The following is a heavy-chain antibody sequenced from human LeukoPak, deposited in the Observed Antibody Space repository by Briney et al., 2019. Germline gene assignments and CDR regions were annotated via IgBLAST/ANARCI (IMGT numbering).Heavy chain of an antibody. J-gene: IGHJ6*03. D-gene: IGHD7-27*01. V-gene: IGHV1-2*02. Sequence: GASVKVSCKASGYTFTGYYMHWVRQAPGQGLEWMGWINPNSGGTNYAQKFQGRVTMTRDTSISTAYMELSRLRSDDTAVYYCARDQEQGLGIIPPRYYYYYYMDVWGKGTTVTVSS. CDR1: GYTFTGYY. CDR2: INPNSGGT. CDR3: ARDQEQGLGIIPPRYYYYYYMDV.